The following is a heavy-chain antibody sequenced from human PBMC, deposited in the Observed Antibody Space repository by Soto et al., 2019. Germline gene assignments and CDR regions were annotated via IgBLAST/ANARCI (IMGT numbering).Heavy chain of an antibody. J-gene: IGHJ6*02. CDR2: IYHSGST. V-gene: IGHV4-4*02. CDR1: GGSISSSNW. Sequence: QVQLQESGPGLVKPSGTLSLTCAVSGGSISSSNWWSWVRQPPGKGLEWIGEIYHSGSTNYNPSPQRRVTISVDKSKNQFSLKLSSVAAADTAVYYCARDWLALGGGYYGMDVWGQGTTVTVSS. CDR3: ARDWLALGGGYYGMDV. D-gene: IGHD3-10*01.